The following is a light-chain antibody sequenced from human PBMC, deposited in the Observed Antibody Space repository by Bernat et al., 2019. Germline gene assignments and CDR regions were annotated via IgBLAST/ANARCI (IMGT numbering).Light chain of an antibody. V-gene: IGKV1-5*03. J-gene: IGKJ1*01. CDR2: KAS. CDR1: QSISSW. CDR3: QQYNSYLST. Sequence: DIQMTQSPSTLFASVGDRVTITCRASQSISSWLAWYQQKPGKAPKLLIYKASSLESGVPSRFSGSGSGTEFTLTISSLQPDDLATYYCQQYNSYLSTFGQGTKVEIK.